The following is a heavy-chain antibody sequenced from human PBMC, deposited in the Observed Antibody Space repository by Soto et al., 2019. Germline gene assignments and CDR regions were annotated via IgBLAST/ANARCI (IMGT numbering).Heavy chain of an antibody. CDR1: GFNFRNFN. J-gene: IGHJ3*01. V-gene: IGHV3-21*06. Sequence: EVQLTESGGGLVKPGGSLRLSCEGSGFNFRNFNMIWVRQAPGKGLEWVSSVSGSSSYIYYADSVKGRFTVSRDNANNLMFLQRNGLRPEDTAMYYCARDLRGHYGPWGQGTMVTVSS. CDR2: VSGSSSYI. CDR3: ARDLRGHYGP. D-gene: IGHD4-17*01.